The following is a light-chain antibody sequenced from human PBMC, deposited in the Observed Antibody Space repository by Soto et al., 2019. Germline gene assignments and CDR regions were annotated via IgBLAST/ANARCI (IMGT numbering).Light chain of an antibody. J-gene: IGKJ3*01. CDR3: QQRSNWPLEVT. Sequence: EIVLTQSPATLSLSPGERATLSCRASQSVSSYLAWYQQKPGQAPRLPIYDASNRATGIPARFSGSGSGTDFTLTISSLEPEDFAVYYCQQRSNWPLEVTFGPGTKVDIK. V-gene: IGKV3-11*01. CDR2: DAS. CDR1: QSVSSY.